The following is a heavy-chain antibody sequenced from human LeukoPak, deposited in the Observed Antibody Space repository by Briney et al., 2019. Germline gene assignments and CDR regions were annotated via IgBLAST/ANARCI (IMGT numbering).Heavy chain of an antibody. CDR1: GFTFSGYG. J-gene: IGHJ4*02. CDR2: IRYDGSNK. V-gene: IGHV3-30*02. Sequence: PGGSVRLSCAASGFTFSGYGMHWVRQAPGKGLEWVAFIRYDGSNKYYADSVKGRFTISRDNSKNTLYLQMNSLRAEDTAVYYCAKAQYYDSSGNDYWGQGTLVTVSS. CDR3: AKAQYYDSSGNDY. D-gene: IGHD3-22*01.